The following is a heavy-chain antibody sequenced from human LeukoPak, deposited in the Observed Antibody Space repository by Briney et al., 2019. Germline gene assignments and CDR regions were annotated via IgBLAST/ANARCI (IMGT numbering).Heavy chain of an antibody. CDR2: INHSGST. Sequence: SETLSLTCAVYGGSFSGYYWSWIRQPPGKGLEWIGEINHSGSTNYNPSLKSRVTISVDTSKNQFSLKLSSVTAADTAVYYCAVKRLYCSGGRCSSVDAFDIWGQGTMVPV. V-gene: IGHV4-34*01. CDR1: GGSFSGYY. CDR3: AVKRLYCSGGRCSSVDAFDI. D-gene: IGHD2-15*01. J-gene: IGHJ3*02.